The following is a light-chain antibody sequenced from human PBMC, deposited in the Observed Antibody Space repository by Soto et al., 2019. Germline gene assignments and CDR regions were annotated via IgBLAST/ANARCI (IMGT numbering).Light chain of an antibody. Sequence: DFPMTQSPSSLSASVGDRITITCRASQTVSYFLNWYQHKPGKPPRLLIYAATSLEGGVPSRFSGSGSGTDFTLTISSLQPEDFATYYCQQSYITPFTFGPGTKVDIK. CDR2: AAT. J-gene: IGKJ3*01. CDR3: QQSYITPFT. CDR1: QTVSYF. V-gene: IGKV1-39*01.